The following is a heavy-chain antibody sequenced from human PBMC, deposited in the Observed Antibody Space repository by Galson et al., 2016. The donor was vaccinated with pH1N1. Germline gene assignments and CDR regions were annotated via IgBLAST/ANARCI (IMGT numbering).Heavy chain of an antibody. Sequence: QSGAEVKKPGESLKISCRGSGYSFTSYWIAWVRQKPGKGLEWMGIVYPGDSDTRYSPSFRGLFTFSADKSIGTAYLQWSSLEASDTAIYYCARLRGGITVLREVYFDLWGQGTLVTVSP. J-gene: IGHJ4*02. CDR2: VYPGDSDT. V-gene: IGHV5-51*03. CDR3: ARLRGGITVLREVYFDL. CDR1: GYSFTSYW. D-gene: IGHD3-10*01.